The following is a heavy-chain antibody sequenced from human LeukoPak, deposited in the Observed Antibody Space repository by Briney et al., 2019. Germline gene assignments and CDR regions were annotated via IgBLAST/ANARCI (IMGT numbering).Heavy chain of an antibody. CDR3: AKGAYYYDSSGYSYFDY. V-gene: IGHV3-30*02. CDR2: IRYDGSNK. CDR1: GFTLSSYG. Sequence: GGSLRLSCAASGFTLSSYGMHWVRQAPGKGLEWVAFIRYDGSNKYYADSVKGRFTISRDNSKNTLYLQMNSLRAEDTAVYYCAKGAYYYDSSGYSYFDYWGQGTLVTVSS. J-gene: IGHJ4*02. D-gene: IGHD3-22*01.